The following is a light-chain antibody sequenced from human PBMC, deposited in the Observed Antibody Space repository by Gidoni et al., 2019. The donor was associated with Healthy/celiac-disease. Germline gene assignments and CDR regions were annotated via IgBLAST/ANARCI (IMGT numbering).Light chain of an antibody. Sequence: QSVLTQPPSVSGAPGQRVTISCTGSSSNIGAGYDVHCDQQLPGTAPKLLIYGNSNRPSGVPDRFSGSKSGTSAALDITGLQAEDEADYYCQSYDSSLSAHVVFGGGTKLTVL. CDR1: SSNIGAGYD. CDR2: GNS. J-gene: IGLJ2*01. CDR3: QSYDSSLSAHVV. V-gene: IGLV1-40*01.